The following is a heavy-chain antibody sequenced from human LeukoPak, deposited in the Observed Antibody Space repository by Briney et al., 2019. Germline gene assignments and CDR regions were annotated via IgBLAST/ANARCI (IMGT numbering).Heavy chain of an antibody. CDR2: IYYSGIT. V-gene: IGHV4-59*08. J-gene: IGHJ5*02. D-gene: IGHD6-13*01. CDR3: ARAAAGTNMNWFDP. CDR1: GGSISTYY. Sequence: SETLSLTCTVSGGSISTYYWSWIRQPPGKGLEWIGYIYYSGITNYNPSLKSRVTISVDTSKNQFSLKVTSVTAADTAVYYCARAAAGTNMNWFDPWGQGTLVTVSS.